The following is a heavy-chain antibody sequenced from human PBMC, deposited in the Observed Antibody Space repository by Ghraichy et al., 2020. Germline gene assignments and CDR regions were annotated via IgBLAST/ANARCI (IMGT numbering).Heavy chain of an antibody. CDR3: ARAFYYDSSGYSPNY. D-gene: IGHD3-22*01. J-gene: IGHJ4*02. CDR2: ISSSSSTI. V-gene: IGHV3-48*02. CDR1: GFTFSSYS. Sequence: GGSLRLSCAASGFTFSSYSMNWVRQAPGKGLEWVSYISSSSSTIYYADSVKGRFTISRDNAKNSLYLQMNSLRDEDTAVYYCARAFYYDSSGYSPNYWGQGTLVTVSS.